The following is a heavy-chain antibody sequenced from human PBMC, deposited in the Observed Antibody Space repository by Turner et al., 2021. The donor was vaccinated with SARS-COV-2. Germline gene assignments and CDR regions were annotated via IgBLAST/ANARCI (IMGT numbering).Heavy chain of an antibody. J-gene: IGHJ4*02. V-gene: IGHV4-39*01. CDR2: IYYSGST. D-gene: IGHD1-26*01. CDR3: ATRTVDLSGSYYCFDY. Sequence: QLQLQESGPGLVKPSETLSLPCNVAGGSISSSSYYWGWIRQPPGKVLEWIGSIYYSGSTYYNPSLKSRVTISVDTSKNQFSLKLSSVTAADTAVYYCATRTVDLSGSYYCFDYWGQGTLVTVSS. CDR1: GGSISSSSYY.